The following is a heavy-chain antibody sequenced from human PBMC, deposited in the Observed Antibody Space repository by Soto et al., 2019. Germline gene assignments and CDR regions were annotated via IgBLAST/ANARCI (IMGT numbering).Heavy chain of an antibody. D-gene: IGHD3-22*01. CDR3: ARGGSSGYYPGPFDY. CDR2: IYHSGST. J-gene: IGHJ4*02. CDR1: GGSISSGGYS. Sequence: SETLSLTCAVSGGSISSGGYSWSWIRQPPGKGLEWIGYIYHSGSTYYNPSLKSRVTISVDRSKNQFSLKLSPVTAADTAVYYCARGGSSGYYPGPFDYWGQGTLVTVSS. V-gene: IGHV4-30-2*01.